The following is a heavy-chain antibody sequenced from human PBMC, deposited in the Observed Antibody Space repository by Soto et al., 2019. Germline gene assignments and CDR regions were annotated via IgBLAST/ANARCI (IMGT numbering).Heavy chain of an antibody. V-gene: IGHV1-8*01. D-gene: IGHD4-17*01. Sequence: ASVKVSCKASGYTFTSYDINWVRQATGQGLEWMGWMNPNSGNTGYAQKFQGRVTMTRNTSISTAYMELSSLRSEDTAVYYCAREWGVAVTTLYYYYGMDVWGQGTTVTVSS. J-gene: IGHJ6*02. CDR2: MNPNSGNT. CDR1: GYTFTSYD. CDR3: AREWGVAVTTLYYYYGMDV.